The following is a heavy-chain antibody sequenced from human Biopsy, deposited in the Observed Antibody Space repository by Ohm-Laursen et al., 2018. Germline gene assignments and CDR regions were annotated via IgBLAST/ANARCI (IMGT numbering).Heavy chain of an antibody. CDR3: ARGRRTSGWPYFDN. D-gene: IGHD6-19*01. CDR2: IYSGGNT. V-gene: IGHV4-61*01. CDR1: GDSLTSGPEN. J-gene: IGHJ4*02. Sequence: SQTLFLTCTVSGDSLTSGPENWSWIRQSPGQGLEYIGFIYSGGNTNYNPSLKNRVTMSVDTSKNQFYLKLYSVTAADMAVYYCARGRRTSGWPYFDNWGQGALVIVSP.